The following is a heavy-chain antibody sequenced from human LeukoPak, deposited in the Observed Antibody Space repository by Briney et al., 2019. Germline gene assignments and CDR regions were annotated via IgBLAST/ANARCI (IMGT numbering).Heavy chain of an antibody. J-gene: IGHJ4*02. Sequence: GGSLRLSCAASGFTFSGYSMNWVRQAPGKGLEWVSSISSSSSYIYYADSVKGRFTISRDNAKNSLYLQMNSLRAEDTAVYYCARVGVWSSGWYIDYWGQGTLVTVSS. D-gene: IGHD6-19*01. CDR1: GFTFSGYS. CDR2: ISSSSSYI. V-gene: IGHV3-21*01. CDR3: ARVGVWSSGWYIDY.